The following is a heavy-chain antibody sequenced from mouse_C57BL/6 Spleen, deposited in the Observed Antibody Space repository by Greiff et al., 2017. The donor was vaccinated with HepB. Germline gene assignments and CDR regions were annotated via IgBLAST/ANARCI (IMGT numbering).Heavy chain of an antibody. V-gene: IGHV1-20*01. J-gene: IGHJ2*01. CDR2: INPYNGDT. CDR1: GYSFTGYF. D-gene: IGHD2-5*01. Sequence: DVQLQESGPELVKPGDSVKISCKASGYSFTGYFMNWVMQSHGKSLEWIGRINPYNGDTFYNQKFKGKATLTVDKSSSTAHMELRSLTSEDSAVYYCARSGYYSNCFDYWGQGTTLTVSS. CDR3: ARSGYYSNCFDY.